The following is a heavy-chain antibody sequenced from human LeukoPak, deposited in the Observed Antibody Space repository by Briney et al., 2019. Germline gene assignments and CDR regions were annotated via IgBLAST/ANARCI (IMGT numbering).Heavy chain of an antibody. CDR3: ARDLRPGYSYGYIDY. CDR1: GFTFSGYY. Sequence: GGSLRLSCAASGFTFSGYYMSWIRQAPGKGLEGVSYISSSGSTIDYADSVKGRFTISRDNAKNSLYLQMNSLRAEDTAVYYCARDLRPGYSYGYIDYWGQGTLVTVSS. CDR2: ISSSGSTI. V-gene: IGHV3-11*01. J-gene: IGHJ4*02. D-gene: IGHD5-18*01.